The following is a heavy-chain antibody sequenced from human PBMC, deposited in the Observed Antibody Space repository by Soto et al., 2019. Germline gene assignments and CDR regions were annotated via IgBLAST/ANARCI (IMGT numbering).Heavy chain of an antibody. CDR2: IIPIFGTA. D-gene: IGHD3-3*01. CDR1: GGTFSSYA. V-gene: IGHV1-69*13. Sequence: ASVKVSCKASGGTFSSYAISWVRQAPGQGLEWMGGIIPIFGTANYAQKFQGRVTITADESTSTAYMELSSLRSEDTAVYYCARANTYYDFWSGYWHYGMDVWGQGTTVTVSS. CDR3: ARANTYYDFWSGYWHYGMDV. J-gene: IGHJ6*02.